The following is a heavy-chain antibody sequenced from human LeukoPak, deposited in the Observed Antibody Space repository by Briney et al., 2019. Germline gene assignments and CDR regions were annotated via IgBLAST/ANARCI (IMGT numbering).Heavy chain of an antibody. CDR1: GGSLSSFY. J-gene: IGHJ3*02. CDR2: IYYSGST. D-gene: IGHD2-8*01. Sequence: KPSETLSLTCTVSGGSLSSFYRGWIRQPPGKGLEWIAYIYYSGSTNYNPSLKSRVTISVDTSKNQFSLKLSSVTAADTAVYYCARAAGVPVAFDIWGQGTMVTVSS. CDR3: ARAAGVPVAFDI. V-gene: IGHV4-59*01.